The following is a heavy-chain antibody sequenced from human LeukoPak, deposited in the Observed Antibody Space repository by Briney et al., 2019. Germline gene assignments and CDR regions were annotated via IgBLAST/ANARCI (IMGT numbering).Heavy chain of an antibody. D-gene: IGHD1-1*01. J-gene: IGHJ6*02. V-gene: IGHV3-30-3*01. CDR2: ISYHGNNE. CDR3: ARDRVQLWNYGMDV. CDR1: GFTFSSYA. Sequence: GGSLRLSCTASGFTFSSYAMHWVRQGPGKGLEWVGTISYHGNNEYYADSVKGRFTISRDNSKNTLYLQMNSLRTEDTAAYYCARDRVQLWNYGMDVWGQGTTVTVSS.